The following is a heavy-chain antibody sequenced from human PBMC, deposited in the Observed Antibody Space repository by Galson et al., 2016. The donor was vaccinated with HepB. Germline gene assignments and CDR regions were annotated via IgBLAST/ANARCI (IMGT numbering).Heavy chain of an antibody. D-gene: IGHD2-15*01. CDR1: GGSLSGYY. Sequence: ETLSLTCAVYGGSLSGYYGSWIRQPPGKGLEWIGEISHSGRTNYSPSLKSRVIISVDTSKNQFSLKLSSLTAADTAVYYCARVQVPRIHCSGVNCNPEYYFDYWGQGTLVTVSS. CDR2: ISHSGRT. V-gene: IGHV4-34*01. J-gene: IGHJ4*02. CDR3: ARVQVPRIHCSGVNCNPEYYFDY.